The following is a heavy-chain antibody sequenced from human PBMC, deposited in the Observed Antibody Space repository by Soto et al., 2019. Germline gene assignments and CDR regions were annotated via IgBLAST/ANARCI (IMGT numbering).Heavy chain of an antibody. J-gene: IGHJ6*02. D-gene: IGHD6-13*01. CDR2: INSDGSST. Sequence: EVQLVESGGGLVQPGGSLRLSCAASGFTFSSYWMHWVRQAPGKGLVWVSRINSDGSSTSYADSVKGRFTISRDNAKNTLYLQMNSLRAEDTAVYYCATRDRVAAAGDTDSRYYYYGMDVWGQGTTVTVSS. CDR1: GFTFSSYW. CDR3: ATRDRVAAAGDTDSRYYYYGMDV. V-gene: IGHV3-74*01.